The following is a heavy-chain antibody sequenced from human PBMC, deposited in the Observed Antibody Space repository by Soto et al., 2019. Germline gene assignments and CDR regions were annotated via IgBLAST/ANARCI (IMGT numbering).Heavy chain of an antibody. V-gene: IGHV3-30*18. CDR2: ISYDGSNK. Sequence: WSLRLSCAASGFTFSSYGMHWVRQAPGKGLEWVAVISYDGSNKYYADSVKGRFTISRDNSKNTLYLQMNSLRAEDTAVYYCAKDSGSGYYVNYFDYWGQGALVTVYS. CDR1: GFTFSSYG. CDR3: AKDSGSGYYVNYFDY. J-gene: IGHJ4*02. D-gene: IGHD3-22*01.